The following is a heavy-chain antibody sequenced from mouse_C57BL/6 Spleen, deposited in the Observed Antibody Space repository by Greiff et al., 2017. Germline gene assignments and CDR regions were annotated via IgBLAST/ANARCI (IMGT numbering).Heavy chain of an antibody. V-gene: IGHV5-16*01. Sequence: DVKLVESEGGLVQPGSSMKLSCTASGFTFSDYYMAWVRQVPEKGLEWVANINYDGSSTYYLDSLKSRFIISRDNAKNILYLQMSSLKSEDTATYYCARDGYDGEVDYWGQGTSVTVSS. D-gene: IGHD2-2*01. CDR3: ARDGYDGEVDY. CDR1: GFTFSDYY. CDR2: INYDGSST. J-gene: IGHJ4*01.